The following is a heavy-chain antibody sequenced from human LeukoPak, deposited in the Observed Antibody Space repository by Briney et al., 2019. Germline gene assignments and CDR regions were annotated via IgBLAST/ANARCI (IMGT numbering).Heavy chain of an antibody. Sequence: SETLSLTCTVSGGSISSYYWSWIRQPAGKGLEWIGRIYTSGSTNYNPSLKSRVTMSVDTSKNQFSLKLSSVTAADTAVHYCARVTMTTVTSYYYYYYMDVWGKGTTVTVSS. V-gene: IGHV4-4*07. CDR1: GGSISSYY. J-gene: IGHJ6*03. D-gene: IGHD4-17*01. CDR3: ARVTMTTVTSYYYYYYMDV. CDR2: IYTSGST.